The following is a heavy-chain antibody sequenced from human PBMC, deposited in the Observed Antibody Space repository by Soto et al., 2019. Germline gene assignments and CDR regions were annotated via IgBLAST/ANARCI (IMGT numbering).Heavy chain of an antibody. CDR1: GGSVSSYY. J-gene: IGHJ4*02. D-gene: IGHD6-13*01. Sequence: QVQLQESGPGLVKPSETLSLTCTVSGGSVSSYYWSWIRQPPGKGLEWVGYIYYSGSTNYNPSLKSRVTISVDTSKNQFSLKLNSVTAADTAVYYCARRYGSSFDYWGQGTLFTVSS. CDR2: IYYSGST. V-gene: IGHV4-59*08. CDR3: ARRYGSSFDY.